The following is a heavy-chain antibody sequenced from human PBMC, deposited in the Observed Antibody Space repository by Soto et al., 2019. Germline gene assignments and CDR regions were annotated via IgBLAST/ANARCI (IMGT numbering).Heavy chain of an antibody. D-gene: IGHD6-19*01. J-gene: IGHJ1*01. CDR1: GFTFSGYS. CDR3: ASGGIAVAGSLAEYFQH. CDR2: ISSSSRTI. V-gene: IGHV3-48*04. Sequence: GGSLRLSCAASGFTFSGYSMNWVRQAPGKGLEWVSYISSSSRTIYYADSVKGRFTISRDNDKNSLYLQRNSLRAEDTAVYYCASGGIAVAGSLAEYFQHWGQGTLVTVSS.